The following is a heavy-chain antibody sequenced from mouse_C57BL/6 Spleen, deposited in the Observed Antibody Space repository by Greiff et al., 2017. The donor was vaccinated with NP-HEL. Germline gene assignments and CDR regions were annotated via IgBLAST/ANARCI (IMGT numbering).Heavy chain of an antibody. V-gene: IGHV1-80*01. J-gene: IGHJ4*01. Sequence: QVQLQQSGAELVKPGASVKISCKASGYAFSSYWMNWVKQRPGKGLEWIGQIYPGDGDTNYNGKFKGKATLTADKSSSTAYMQLSSLTSEDSAVYFCARRDYSNPYAMDYWGQGTSVTVSS. D-gene: IGHD2-5*01. CDR2: IYPGDGDT. CDR1: GYAFSSYW. CDR3: ARRDYSNPYAMDY.